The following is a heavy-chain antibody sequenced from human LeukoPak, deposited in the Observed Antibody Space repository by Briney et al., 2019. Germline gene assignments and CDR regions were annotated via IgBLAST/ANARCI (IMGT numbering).Heavy chain of an antibody. J-gene: IGHJ4*02. Sequence: GGSLRLSCAASGFTFSSYAMHWVRQAPGKGLEWVAVISYDGSNKYYADSVKGRFTISRDNSKNTLYLQMNSLRAEDTAVYYCARGIGAAAVFSPKTHWDQGTLVTVSA. CDR3: ARGIGAAAVFSPKTH. V-gene: IGHV3-30*01. CDR2: ISYDGSNK. CDR1: GFTFSSYA. D-gene: IGHD6-13*01.